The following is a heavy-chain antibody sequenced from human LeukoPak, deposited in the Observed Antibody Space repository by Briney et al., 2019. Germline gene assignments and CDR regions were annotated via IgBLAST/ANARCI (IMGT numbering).Heavy chain of an antibody. CDR1: GGSISSNNW. D-gene: IGHD1-1*01. CDR3: ARVTGTTPFDY. J-gene: IGHJ4*02. Sequence: SSGTLSLTCSVSGGSISSNNWWSWVRQPPGEGLEWIGEISHSGRTNYNPSLESRVTMSVDKSKNQFSLKLSPVTAADTAVYFCARVTGTTPFDYWGLGTLVTVSS. CDR2: ISHSGRT. V-gene: IGHV4-4*02.